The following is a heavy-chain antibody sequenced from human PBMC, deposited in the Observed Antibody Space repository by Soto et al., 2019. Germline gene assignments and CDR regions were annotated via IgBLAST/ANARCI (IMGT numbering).Heavy chain of an antibody. CDR3: ASGRSYGSVTPSWFDP. CDR2: MNPNSGNT. V-gene: IGHV1-8*01. Sequence: QVQLVQSGAEVKKPGASVKVSCKASGYTFTSYDINWVRQATGQGLEWMGWMNPNSGNTGYAQKFQGRVTMTRNTSISTADMELSRMRSEDTAAYYCASGRSYGSVTPSWFDPWGQGTLVTVSS. J-gene: IGHJ5*02. CDR1: GYTFTSYD. D-gene: IGHD3-10*01.